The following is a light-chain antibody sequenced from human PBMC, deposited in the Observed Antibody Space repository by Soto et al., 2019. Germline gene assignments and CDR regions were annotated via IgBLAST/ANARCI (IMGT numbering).Light chain of an antibody. J-gene: IGKJ5*01. V-gene: IGKV3-11*01. CDR1: QSVSSY. CDR3: QQYKNWPPIT. Sequence: EIVLAQSPATRSLSPGDRANLSCRASQSVSSYLAWYQQKPGQAPRLLIYDTSTRATGIPARFSGIVAATEYILTIRCLQSEDFAVYDGQQYKNWPPITFGQGTRLENK. CDR2: DTS.